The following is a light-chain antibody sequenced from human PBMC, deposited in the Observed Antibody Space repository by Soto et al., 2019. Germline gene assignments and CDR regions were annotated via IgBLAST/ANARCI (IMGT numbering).Light chain of an antibody. CDR1: GSNIGAGYD. Sequence: QSVLTQPPSVSGAPGQRVTISCTGSGSNIGAGYDVHWYQQLPGTAPKLLIYGNSNRPSGVPDRFSGSKSGTSASLAITGLQAEDEADYYCQSYDSSLSAPVFGGGTKLTVL. V-gene: IGLV1-40*01. CDR3: QSYDSSLSAPV. CDR2: GNS. J-gene: IGLJ2*01.